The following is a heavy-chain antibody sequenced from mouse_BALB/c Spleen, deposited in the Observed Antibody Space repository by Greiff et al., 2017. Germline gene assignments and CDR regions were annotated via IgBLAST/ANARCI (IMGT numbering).Heavy chain of an antibody. CDR2: INPGSGGT. CDR1: GYAFTNYL. CDR3: ARRGALHYGSSSFAY. Sequence: QVQLQQSGAELVRPGTSVKVSCKASGYAFTNYLIEWVKQRPGQGLEWIGVINPGSGGTNYNEKFKGKATLTADKSSSTAYMQLSSLTSDDSAVYFCARRGALHYGSSSFAYWGQGTLVTVSA. D-gene: IGHD1-1*01. J-gene: IGHJ3*01. V-gene: IGHV1-54*01.